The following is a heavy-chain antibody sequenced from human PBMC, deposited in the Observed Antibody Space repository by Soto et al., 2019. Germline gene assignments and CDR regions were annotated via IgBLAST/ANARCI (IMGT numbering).Heavy chain of an antibody. CDR3: ARELYYCDFESGPSPYYYDYDLDV. D-gene: IGHD3-22*01. CDR2: IIPIFGTA. Sequence: SVNVSCTASGGTFSSYAISWVRQAPGQGLEWMGGIIPIFGTANYAQKFQGRATITADQSTSTAYMEMSSLKFENKAVYYGARELYYCDFESGPSPYYYDYDLDVWGQGTPVTVSS. CDR1: GGTFSSYA. V-gene: IGHV1-69*13. J-gene: IGHJ6*02.